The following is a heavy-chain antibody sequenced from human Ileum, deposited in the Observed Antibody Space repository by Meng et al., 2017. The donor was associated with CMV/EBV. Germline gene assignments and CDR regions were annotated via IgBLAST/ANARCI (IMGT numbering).Heavy chain of an antibody. Sequence: QVDLVESGGGVVQPGGSQRLSCGASGFTFRSYGMHWVRQAPGKGLEWVSFIQYDGSKISYVDSVKGRFTISRDNSKNTLYLQMNGLRTEDTALYYCVKGTGHYIPPPMDWGQGTLVTVSS. D-gene: IGHD3-10*01. V-gene: IGHV3-30*02. CDR2: IQYDGSKI. J-gene: IGHJ4*02. CDR3: VKGTGHYIPPPMD. CDR1: GFTFRSYG.